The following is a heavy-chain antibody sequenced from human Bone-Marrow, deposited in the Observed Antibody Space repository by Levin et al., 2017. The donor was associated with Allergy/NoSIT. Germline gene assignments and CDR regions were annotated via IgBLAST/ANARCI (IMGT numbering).Heavy chain of an antibody. CDR3: ATGLGGYCTGDECYHLDS. J-gene: IGHJ4*02. CDR2: ISPSGASM. V-gene: IGHV3-11*01. D-gene: IGHD2-8*02. Sequence: GGSLRLSCVASGFNFRNHYMTWIRQSPGKGLQCVGFISPSGASMYHADSVKGRFTISRDNARTSVFLQMDGLSAEDTAVYYCATGLGGYCTGDECYHLDSWGQGTLVTVSS. CDR1: GFNFRNHY.